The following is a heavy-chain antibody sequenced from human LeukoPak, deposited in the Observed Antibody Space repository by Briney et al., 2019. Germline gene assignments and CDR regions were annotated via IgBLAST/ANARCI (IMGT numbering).Heavy chain of an antibody. Sequence: GASVKVSCKASGHTFTSYGISWVRQAPGQGLEWMGWISAYNGNTNYAQKLQGRVTMTTDTSTSTAYMKLRSLRSDDTAVYYCARDPGAVPAAKYYFDYWGQGTLVTVSS. CDR3: ARDPGAVPAAKYYFDY. CDR2: ISAYNGNT. V-gene: IGHV1-18*01. J-gene: IGHJ4*02. CDR1: GHTFTSYG. D-gene: IGHD2-2*01.